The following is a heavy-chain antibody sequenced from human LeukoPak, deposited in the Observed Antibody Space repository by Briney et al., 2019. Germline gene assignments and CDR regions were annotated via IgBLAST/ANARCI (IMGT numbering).Heavy chain of an antibody. CDR1: GXTFSXYA. V-gene: IGHV3-23*01. D-gene: IGHD5-18*01. Sequence: XGSXXLSXXASGXTFSXYAMSWXRXXPGXXXXXXSAISGSGGSTYYADSVKGRFTISRDNSKNTLYLQMNSLRAEDTAVYYCAKDYIQLWHPPLDYWGQGTLVTVSS. CDR3: AKDYIQLWHPPLDY. J-gene: IGHJ4*02. CDR2: ISGSGGST.